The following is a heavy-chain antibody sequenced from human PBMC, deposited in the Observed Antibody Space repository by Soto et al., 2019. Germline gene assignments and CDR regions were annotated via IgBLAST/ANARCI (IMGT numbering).Heavy chain of an antibody. J-gene: IGHJ5*02. CDR2: INPNSGGT. Sequence: ASVKVSCKASGYTFTGYYMHWVRQAPGQGLEWMGWINPNSGGTNYAQKFQGRVTMTRDTSISTAYMELSRLRSDDTAVYYCARDNWNYNDPPFDAWGQGTLVTVSS. D-gene: IGHD1-7*01. CDR3: ARDNWNYNDPPFDA. CDR1: GYTFTGYY. V-gene: IGHV1-2*02.